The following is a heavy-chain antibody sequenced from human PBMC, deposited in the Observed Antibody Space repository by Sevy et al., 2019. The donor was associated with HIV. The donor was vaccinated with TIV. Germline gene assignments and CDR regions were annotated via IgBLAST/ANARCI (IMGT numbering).Heavy chain of an antibody. Sequence: GGSLRLSCAASGFMFSGVWMSWVRQAPGKIPELVANIKEDGSEKRYEDSVKGRFTISRDNAKNSFFLQMDSLRVEDTAVYYCASGPFWGPGALVTVSS. CDR1: GFMFSGVW. CDR2: IKEDGSEK. CDR3: ASGPF. V-gene: IGHV3-7*01. J-gene: IGHJ1*01.